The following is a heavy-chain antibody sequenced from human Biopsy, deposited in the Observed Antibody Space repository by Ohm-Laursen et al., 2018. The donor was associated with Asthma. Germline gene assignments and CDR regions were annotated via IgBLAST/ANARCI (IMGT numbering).Heavy chain of an antibody. CDR2: ISYDGTHE. J-gene: IGHJ6*02. CDR3: AKVYYGSGSRPSPYGLDV. V-gene: IGHV3-30*18. CDR1: GFTFSTYG. Sequence: SLRLSCSASGFTFSTYGMHWVRQAPGKGLEWVAVISYDGTHEHYADSVKGRFTISRDSSKNTLYLQMNSLSGEDSAVYYCAKVYYGSGSRPSPYGLDVWGQGTTATVSS. D-gene: IGHD3-10*01.